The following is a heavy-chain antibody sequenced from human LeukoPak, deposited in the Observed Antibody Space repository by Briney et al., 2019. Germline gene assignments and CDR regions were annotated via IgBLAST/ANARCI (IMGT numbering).Heavy chain of an antibody. CDR3: ARDCGYQCLFDY. V-gene: IGHV1-18*01. J-gene: IGHJ4*02. D-gene: IGHD5-12*01. CDR2: ISGNNGNT. CDR1: GYTFTNYG. Sequence: GASVKVSCKASGYTFTNYGISWVRQAPGQGLEWMGWISGNNGNTNYAQKSQGRVTMTTDTSTNAAHMELRSLRSDDTAVYYCARDCGYQCLFDYWGQGTLVTVSS.